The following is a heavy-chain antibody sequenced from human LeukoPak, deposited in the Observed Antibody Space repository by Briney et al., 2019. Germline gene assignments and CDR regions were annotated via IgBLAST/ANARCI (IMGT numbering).Heavy chain of an antibody. CDR1: GYTFTSYG. D-gene: IGHD3-10*01. CDR2: ISAYNGNT. V-gene: IGHV1-18*04. J-gene: IGHJ4*02. CDR3: ARTPMVRGVSPFDY. Sequence: GASVKVSCKASGYTFTSYGISWVRQAPGQGLEWMGWISAYNGNTNYAQKLQGRVTMTTDTSTSTAYMELRSLRSDDTAVYYCARTPMVRGVSPFDYWGQGTLVTVSS.